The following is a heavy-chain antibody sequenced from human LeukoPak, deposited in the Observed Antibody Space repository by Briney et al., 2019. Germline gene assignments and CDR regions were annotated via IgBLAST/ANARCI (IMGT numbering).Heavy chain of an antibody. CDR1: GHTFTNYD. CDR3: ARGPYTVTTGLAFDP. D-gene: IGHD4-11*01. Sequence: GASVKVSCKASGHTFTNYDINWVRQATGQGLEWMGWMNPNSGNTGYARNFQGRVTITRDTSTSTAYMELSSLRSEDTAVYYCARGPYTVTTGLAFDPWGQGTLVTVSS. J-gene: IGHJ5*02. V-gene: IGHV1-8*03. CDR2: MNPNSGNT.